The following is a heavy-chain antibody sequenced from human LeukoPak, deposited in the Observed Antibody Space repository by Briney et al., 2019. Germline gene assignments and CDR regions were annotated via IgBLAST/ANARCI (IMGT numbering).Heavy chain of an antibody. V-gene: IGHV3-15*01. CDR1: GFTFYNYA. CDR3: ARSGDTAMVYFDY. Sequence: PGGSLRLSCAASGFTFYNYAMSWVRQAPGKGLEWVGRIKSKTDGGTTDYAAPVKGRFTISRDNSKNTLYLQMNSLRAEDTALYDCARSGDTAMVYFDYWGQGTLVTVSS. J-gene: IGHJ4*02. CDR2: IKSKTDGGTT. D-gene: IGHD5-18*01.